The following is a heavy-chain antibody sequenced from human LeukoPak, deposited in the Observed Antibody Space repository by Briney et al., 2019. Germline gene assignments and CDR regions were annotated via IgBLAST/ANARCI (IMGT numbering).Heavy chain of an antibody. Sequence: GWSLRLSCAASGFTFSSYSMNWVRQAPGKGLEWVSSISSSSSYIYYADSVKGRFTISRDNAKNSLYLQMNSLRAEDTAVYYCAKDSLSMGAYYYYYMDVWGKGTTVAVSS. D-gene: IGHD1-26*01. CDR3: AKDSLSMGAYYYYYMDV. CDR2: ISSSSSYI. CDR1: GFTFSSYS. J-gene: IGHJ6*03. V-gene: IGHV3-21*04.